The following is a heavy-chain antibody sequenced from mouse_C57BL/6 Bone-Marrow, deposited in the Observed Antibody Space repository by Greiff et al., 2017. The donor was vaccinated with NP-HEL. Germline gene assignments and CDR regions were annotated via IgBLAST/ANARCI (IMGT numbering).Heavy chain of an antibody. J-gene: IGHJ1*03. CDR3: ARKVYYSHVSYWYFDV. CDR1: GFSLTSYA. Sequence: VKLVESGPGLVAPSQSLSITCTVSGFSLTSYAISWVRQPPGKGLEWLGVIWTGGGTNYNSALKSRLSISKDNSKSQVFLKMNSLQTDDTARYYCARKVYYSHVSYWYFDVWGTGTTVTVSS. D-gene: IGHD2-1*01. CDR2: IWTGGGT. V-gene: IGHV2-9-1*01.